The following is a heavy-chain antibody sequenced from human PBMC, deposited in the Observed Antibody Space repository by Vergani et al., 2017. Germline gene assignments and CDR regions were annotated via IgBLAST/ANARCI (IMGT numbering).Heavy chain of an antibody. D-gene: IGHD6-13*01. Sequence: QVQLVQSGAEVKKPGSSVKVSCKASGGTFTSYDINWVRQATGQGLEWMGWMNPNSGNTGYAQKFQGRVTMTRNTSISTAYMELSSLRSEDTAVYYCARAAAGTHYYYGMDVWGQGTTVTVSS. V-gene: IGHV1-8*01. CDR3: ARAAAGTHYYYGMDV. J-gene: IGHJ6*02. CDR1: GGTFTSYD. CDR2: MNPNSGNT.